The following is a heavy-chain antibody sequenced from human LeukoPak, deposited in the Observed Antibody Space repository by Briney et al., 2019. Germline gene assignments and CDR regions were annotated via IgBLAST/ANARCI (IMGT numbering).Heavy chain of an antibody. CDR2: ISNNGSNT. Sequence: PGGSLRLSCAASGFTFSSYGMNWVRQAPGKGLEWVSGISNNGSNTYYADSVKGRFTISRDNSKNTLYLQMNSLRAEDTAVYYCARDTKIAVKFDYWGQGTLVTVSS. CDR1: GFTFSSYG. D-gene: IGHD3-22*01. J-gene: IGHJ4*02. V-gene: IGHV3-23*01. CDR3: ARDTKIAVKFDY.